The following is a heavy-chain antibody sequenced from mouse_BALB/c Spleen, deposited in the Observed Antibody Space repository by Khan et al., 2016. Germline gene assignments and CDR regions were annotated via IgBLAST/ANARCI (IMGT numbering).Heavy chain of an antibody. CDR2: ISYSGST. D-gene: IGHD2-14*01. V-gene: IGHV3-2*02. CDR1: GYSITSDYA. CDR3: ARRYYRYDDALDY. Sequence: EVQLQESGPGLVKPSQSLSLTCTVTGYSITSDYAWIWIRQFPGNKLEWMGYISYSGSTNYNPSLKSRISITRDTSKNQFFLQLNSVTTEDTATYYCARRYYRYDDALDYWGQGTSVTVSS. J-gene: IGHJ4*01.